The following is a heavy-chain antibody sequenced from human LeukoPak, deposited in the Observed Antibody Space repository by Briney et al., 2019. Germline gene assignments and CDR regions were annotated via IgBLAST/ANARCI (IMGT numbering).Heavy chain of an antibody. V-gene: IGHV3-33*01. CDR1: GFPFSGYG. Sequence: GGSLRLSCAASGFPFSGYGMHWVRQAPGKGLEWVAVIWYDGSNKYYADSVKGRFTISRDNSKNTLYLQMNSLRAEDTAVYYCARGLGSGWYSNWFDPWGQGTLVTVSS. J-gene: IGHJ5*02. CDR3: ARGLGSGWYSNWFDP. CDR2: IWYDGSNK. D-gene: IGHD6-19*01.